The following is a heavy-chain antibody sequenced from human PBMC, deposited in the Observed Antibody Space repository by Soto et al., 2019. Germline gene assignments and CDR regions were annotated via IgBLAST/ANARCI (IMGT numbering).Heavy chain of an antibody. D-gene: IGHD2-2*02. CDR3: ARNIVVVPAAIQHYYYGLDV. V-gene: IGHV1-69*13. J-gene: IGHJ6*02. CDR2: IIPIFGTA. Sequence: SVKVSCKASGRTFSSYAISWVRQAPGQGLEWMGGIIPIFGTANYAQKFQGRVTITADESTSTDYMELSSLRSEDTAVYYCARNIVVVPAAIQHYYYGLDVWGQGTTVTVSS. CDR1: GRTFSSYA.